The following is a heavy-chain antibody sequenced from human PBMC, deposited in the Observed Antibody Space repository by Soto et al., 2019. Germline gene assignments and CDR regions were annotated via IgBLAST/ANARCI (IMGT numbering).Heavy chain of an antibody. J-gene: IGHJ4*02. V-gene: IGHV3-15*01. CDR1: GFTFSNAW. CDR2: IKSKTDGGTT. CDR3: TVLATYYYDSSGYYNFDY. Sequence: NPGGSLRLSCAASGFTFSNAWMSWVRQAPGKGLEWVGRIKSKTDGGTTDYAAPVKGRFTISRDDSKNTLYLQMNSLKTEDTAVYYCTVLATYYYDSSGYYNFDYWGQGTLVTVSS. D-gene: IGHD3-22*01.